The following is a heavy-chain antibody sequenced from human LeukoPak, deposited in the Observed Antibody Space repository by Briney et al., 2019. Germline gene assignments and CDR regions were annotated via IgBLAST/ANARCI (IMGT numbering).Heavy chain of an antibody. Sequence: ASVKVSCKASEYTFIGYYIHWVRQAPGPGLEWMGWINPNGGGTNYAQKFQGRVTMTRDTSINTAYMELTRLKSDDTGIYYCARDITDNWFDPWGQGTLVTVSS. D-gene: IGHD1-20*01. V-gene: IGHV1-2*02. CDR2: INPNGGGT. CDR1: EYTFIGYY. J-gene: IGHJ5*02. CDR3: ARDITDNWFDP.